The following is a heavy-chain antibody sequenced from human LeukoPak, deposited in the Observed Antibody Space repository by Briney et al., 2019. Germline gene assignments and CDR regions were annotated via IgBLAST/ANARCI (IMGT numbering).Heavy chain of an antibody. CDR2: ISGSGGST. J-gene: IGHJ4*02. D-gene: IGHD3-22*01. CDR3: AKDPGYYDSYFDY. CDR1: GFTFSSYA. Sequence: GGSLRLSCAASGFTFSSYAMSWVRQAPGKGLEWVSAISGSGGSTYYADSVKGRFTISRDNSKNTLYPQMNSLRAEDTAVYYCAKDPGYYDSYFDYWGQGTLVTVSS. V-gene: IGHV3-23*01.